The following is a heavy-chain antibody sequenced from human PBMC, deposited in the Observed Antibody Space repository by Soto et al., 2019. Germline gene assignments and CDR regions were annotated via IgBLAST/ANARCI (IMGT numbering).Heavy chain of an antibody. CDR2: ISSSSSYT. V-gene: IGHV3-11*03. D-gene: IGHD1-26*01. J-gene: IGHJ4*02. CDR3: ARTLYRAVPLGKIYYFDY. Sequence: PGGSLRLSCAASGFTFSDYYMIWIRQAPGKGLEWVSYISSSSSYTNYADSVKGRFTISRDNAKNSLYLQMNSLRAEDTAVYYCARTLYRAVPLGKIYYFDYWGQGTLVTVSS. CDR1: GFTFSDYY.